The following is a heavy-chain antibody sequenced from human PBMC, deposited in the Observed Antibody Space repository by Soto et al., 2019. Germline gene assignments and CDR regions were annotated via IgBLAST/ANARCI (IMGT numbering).Heavy chain of an antibody. Sequence: HVTLKESGPVLVKPTETLTLTCTVSGFSLSNARMGVTWIRQPPGKALEWRAHIFSNDEKSYSTSLKSRLTISKDTSNSQLVLTMTNMDPVDTATYYCARIIDYGDYGYYYYGMDVWGQGTTVTVSS. J-gene: IGHJ6*02. V-gene: IGHV2-26*01. CDR1: GFSLSNARMG. CDR2: IFSNDEK. CDR3: ARIIDYGDYGYYYYGMDV. D-gene: IGHD4-17*01.